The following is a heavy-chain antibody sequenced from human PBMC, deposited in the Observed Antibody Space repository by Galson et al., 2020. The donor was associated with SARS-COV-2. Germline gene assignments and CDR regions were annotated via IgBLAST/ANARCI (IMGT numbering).Heavy chain of an antibody. CDR2: IWYAGSNK. V-gene: IGHV3-33*01. Sequence: TGGSLRLSCAASGFTFSSYGMHWVRQAPGKGLEWVAVIWYAGSNKYYADSVKGRFTISRDNSKNTLYLQLNSLRAEDTAVYYCARDLGCSSDGNNYWGQGTLVTVYS. J-gene: IGHJ4*02. D-gene: IGHD6-6*01. CDR1: GFTFSSYG. CDR3: ARDLGCSSDGNNY.